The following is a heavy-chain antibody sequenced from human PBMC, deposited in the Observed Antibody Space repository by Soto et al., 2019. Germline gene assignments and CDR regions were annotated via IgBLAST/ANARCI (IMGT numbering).Heavy chain of an antibody. CDR2: IYHSGST. D-gene: IGHD5-18*01. CDR3: AATKLWLSFDS. CDR1: GGSISSSGYF. J-gene: IGHJ4*02. Sequence: SETLSLTCPVSGGSISSSGYFWGWIRQPPGKGLEWIGSIYHSGSTYYNPSLKSRVTISVDRSKNQFSLNLRSVTPADTAVYYCAATKLWLSFDSWGPGTLVTVSS. V-gene: IGHV4-39*07.